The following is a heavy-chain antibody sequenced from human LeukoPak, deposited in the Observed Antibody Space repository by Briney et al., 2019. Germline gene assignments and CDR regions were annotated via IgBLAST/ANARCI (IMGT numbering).Heavy chain of an antibody. CDR1: GGSISSYY. Sequence: SDTLSLTRTVSGGSISSYYWSWIRHPPGKGLEGIGSIYHSGSTYYNPSLTSRVTLSVDKSKNQFFLKPSSVTASGPAVYYCARVGTIPIVVVPGLEGFDYWGQGTLVTVSS. V-gene: IGHV4-38-2*02. D-gene: IGHD2-2*01. J-gene: IGHJ4*02. CDR2: IYHSGST. CDR3: ARVGTIPIVVVPGLEGFDY.